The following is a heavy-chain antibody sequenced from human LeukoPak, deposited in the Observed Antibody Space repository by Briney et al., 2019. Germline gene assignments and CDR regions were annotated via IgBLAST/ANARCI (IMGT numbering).Heavy chain of an antibody. D-gene: IGHD2-2*01. CDR2: INHSGST. CDR1: GGSFSGYY. J-gene: IGHJ4*02. Sequence: SETLSLTCAVYGGSFSGYYWNWIRQPPGKGLEWIAEINHSGSTNYKSSLKSRVTISVDTSKSQFSLKLTSVTAADTAVYYCASSREGLCSGTSCSPYYFDYWGQGTLVTVSS. CDR3: ASSREGLCSGTSCSPYYFDY. V-gene: IGHV4-34*01.